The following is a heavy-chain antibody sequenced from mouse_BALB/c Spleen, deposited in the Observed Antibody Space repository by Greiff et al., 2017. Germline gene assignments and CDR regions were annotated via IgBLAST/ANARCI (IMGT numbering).Heavy chain of an antibody. CDR2: IDPSDSYT. J-gene: IGHJ3*01. D-gene: IGHD2-2*01. CDR3: ARGIYYGYDEVFAY. V-gene: IGHV1-69*02. Sequence: QVQLQQPGAELVKPGASVKLSCKASGYTFTSYWMHWVKQRPGQGLEWIGEIDPSDSYTNYNQKFKGKATLTVDKSSSTAYMQLSSLASEDSAVYYCARGIYYGYDEVFAYWGQGTLVTVSA. CDR1: GYTFTSYW.